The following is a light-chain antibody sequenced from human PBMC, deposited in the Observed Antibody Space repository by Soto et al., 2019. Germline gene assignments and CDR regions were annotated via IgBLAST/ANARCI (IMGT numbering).Light chain of an antibody. CDR1: QSLLHSNGYNY. CDR3: MQALQTPRGNT. J-gene: IGKJ3*01. CDR2: LGS. V-gene: IGKV2-28*01. Sequence: DIVMTQSPLSLPVTPGEPASISCRSSQSLLHSNGYNYLDWYLQKPGQSPQLLIYLGSNRASGVPDRFSGSGSGTDFTLKISRVEAEDVGVYYCMQALQTPRGNTFGPGTKVDIK.